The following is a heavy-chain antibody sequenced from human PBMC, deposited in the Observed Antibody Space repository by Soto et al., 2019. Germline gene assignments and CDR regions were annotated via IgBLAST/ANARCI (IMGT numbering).Heavy chain of an antibody. Sequence: APGKGLEWVSVIYSDGSTYYADSVKGRFTISRDNSKNTLYLQMNSLRAEDTAVYYCARAGYSYGPFDYWGQGTLVTVSS. J-gene: IGHJ4*02. V-gene: IGHV3-66*01. CDR2: IYSDGST. CDR3: ARAGYSYGPFDY. D-gene: IGHD5-18*01.